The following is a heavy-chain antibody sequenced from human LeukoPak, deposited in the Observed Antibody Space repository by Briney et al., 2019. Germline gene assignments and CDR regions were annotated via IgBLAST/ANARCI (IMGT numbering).Heavy chain of an antibody. CDR2: TYYRSKWYN. J-gene: IGHJ4*02. Sequence: SQTLSLTCAISGDSVSSNSAAWNWIRQSPSRGLEWLGRTYYRSKWYNDYPVPVKSRITINADTSKNQFSLQLNSVTPEDTAVYYCARGTLTTATGNFDYWGQGTLVTVSS. V-gene: IGHV6-1*01. D-gene: IGHD1-1*01. CDR1: GDSVSSNSAA. CDR3: ARGTLTTATGNFDY.